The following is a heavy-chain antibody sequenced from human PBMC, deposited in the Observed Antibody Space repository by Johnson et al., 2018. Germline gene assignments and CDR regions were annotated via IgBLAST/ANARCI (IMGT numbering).Heavy chain of an antibody. CDR3: TTPPPWWSSTRCYAEYYYYYYMDV. D-gene: IGHD2-2*01. CDR2: ISYDGSNK. Sequence: VQLVESGGGVVQPGRSLRLSCVASGFTFSNYGMHWVRQAPGKGLEWVAVISYDGSNKYYADSVKGRFTISRDDSKNTLYLQMNSLKTEDTAVYYCTTPPPWWSSTRCYAEYYYYYYMDVWGKGTTVTVSS. CDR1: GFTFSNYG. V-gene: IGHV3-33*05. J-gene: IGHJ6*03.